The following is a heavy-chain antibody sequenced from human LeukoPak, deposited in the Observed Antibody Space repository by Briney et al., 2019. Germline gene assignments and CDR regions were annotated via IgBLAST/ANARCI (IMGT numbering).Heavy chain of an antibody. CDR2: IRSKAYGGTT. Sequence: PGGSLRLSCTASGFTFGDYAMSWFRQAPGEGLEWVGFIRSKAYGGTTEYAASVKGRFTISRDDSKSIAYLQMNSLRAEDTAVYYCAINNNDDYWGQGTLVTVSS. CDR1: GFTFGDYA. V-gene: IGHV3-49*03. CDR3: AINNNDDY. D-gene: IGHD1/OR15-1a*01. J-gene: IGHJ4*02.